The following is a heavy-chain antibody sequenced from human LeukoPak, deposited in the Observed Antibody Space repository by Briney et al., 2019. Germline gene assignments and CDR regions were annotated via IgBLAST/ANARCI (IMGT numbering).Heavy chain of an antibody. D-gene: IGHD6-13*01. CDR2: ISAYNGNT. Sequence: ASVKVSCKASGGTFSSYAISWVRQAPGQGLEWMGWISAYNGNTNYAQKLQGRVTMTTDTSTSTAYMELRSLRSDDTAVYYCARIKGIAAAGHLGFDPWGQGTLVTVSS. CDR1: GGTFSSYA. J-gene: IGHJ5*02. CDR3: ARIKGIAAAGHLGFDP. V-gene: IGHV1-18*01.